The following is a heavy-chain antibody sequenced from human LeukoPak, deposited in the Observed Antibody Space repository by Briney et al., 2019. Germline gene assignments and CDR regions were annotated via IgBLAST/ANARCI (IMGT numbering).Heavy chain of an antibody. J-gene: IGHJ3*02. D-gene: IGHD3-3*01. CDR3: ARYYFWSGSDAFDI. V-gene: IGHV3-7*01. CDR1: GFTFGSYW. CDR2: IKQDGSEK. Sequence: PGGSLRLSWAASGFTFGSYWMSWVRQAPGKGLEWVANIKQDGSEKYYVDSVKGRFTISRDNAKNSLYLQMNSLGAEDTAVYYCARYYFWSGSDAFDIWGQGTMVTVSS.